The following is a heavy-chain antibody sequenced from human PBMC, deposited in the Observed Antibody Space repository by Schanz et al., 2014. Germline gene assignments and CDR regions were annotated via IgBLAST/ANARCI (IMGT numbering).Heavy chain of an antibody. V-gene: IGHV3-30*19. Sequence: QVQLVESGGGVVRPGRSLRLSCATSGFTFSRFGMHWVRQAPGKGPEWVALISHDGNNKHYVDSVEGRFTISRDNSKSMLFLEMSSLRVEDTAVYYCVREENYPSFLGYYYYMDVWGKGTSVTVSS. CDR1: GFTFSRFG. D-gene: IGHD3-10*01. CDR2: ISHDGNNK. J-gene: IGHJ6*03. CDR3: VREENYPSFLGYYYYMDV.